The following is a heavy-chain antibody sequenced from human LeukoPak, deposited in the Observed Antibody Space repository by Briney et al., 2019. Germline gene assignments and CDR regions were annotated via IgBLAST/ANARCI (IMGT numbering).Heavy chain of an antibody. J-gene: IGHJ4*02. V-gene: IGHV4-39*01. CDR3: ARVEEDYYDSSGLDY. Sequence: ASETLSLTCIVSGGSTSGGNYYWGWIRRPPGKGLEWIGSIYYSGSTYYNPSLKSRVTISVDTSKNQFSLKLSSVTAADTAVYYCARVEEDYYDSSGLDYWGQGTLVTVSS. D-gene: IGHD3-22*01. CDR1: GGSTSGGNYY. CDR2: IYYSGST.